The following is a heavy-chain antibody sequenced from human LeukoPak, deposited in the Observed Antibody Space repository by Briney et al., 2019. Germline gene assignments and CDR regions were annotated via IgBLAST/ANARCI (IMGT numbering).Heavy chain of an antibody. CDR3: ARDYGGTDIRGGNFDY. Sequence: PGGSLRLSCAASGFIFSSYWMHWVRQAPGKGLVWVSRINGDGSSPIYADSVKGRFTISRDNSKNTLYLQMNSLRAEDTAVYYCARDYGGTDIRGGNFDYWGQGTLVTVSS. V-gene: IGHV3-74*01. D-gene: IGHD4-23*01. CDR1: GFIFSSYW. J-gene: IGHJ4*02. CDR2: INGDGSSP.